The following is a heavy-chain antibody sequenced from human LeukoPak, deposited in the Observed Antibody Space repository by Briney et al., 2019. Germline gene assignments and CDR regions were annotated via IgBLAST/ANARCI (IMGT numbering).Heavy chain of an antibody. CDR1: GFTVSSNY. CDR3: ARESPTRIRNSAFDI. J-gene: IGHJ3*02. V-gene: IGHV3-53*01. D-gene: IGHD2-15*01. CDR2: IYSGGST. Sequence: PGGSLRLSCAASGFTVSSNYMSWVRQAPGKGLEWVSVIYSGGSTYYADSVKGRFTISRDNSKNTLYLQMNSLRAEDTAVYYCARESPTRIRNSAFDIWGQGTMVTVSS.